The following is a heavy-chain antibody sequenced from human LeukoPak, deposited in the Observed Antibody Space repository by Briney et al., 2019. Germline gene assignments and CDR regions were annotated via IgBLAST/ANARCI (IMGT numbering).Heavy chain of an antibody. CDR1: GDSIRNYY. Sequence: PSETLSLTCTVSGDSIRNYYWSWIRQPPGKGLEWIGYVFYSGSTNYNPSLTSRVTISVGTSKNQFSLKLISVTAADTAVYYCARGPITAPGTGYYYSGMDVWGQGTTVTVFS. V-gene: IGHV4-59*01. D-gene: IGHD1-14*01. CDR3: ARGPITAPGTGYYYSGMDV. J-gene: IGHJ6*02. CDR2: VFYSGST.